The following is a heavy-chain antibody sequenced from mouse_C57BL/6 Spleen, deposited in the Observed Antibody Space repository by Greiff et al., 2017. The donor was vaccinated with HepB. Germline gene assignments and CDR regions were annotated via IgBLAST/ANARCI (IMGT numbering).Heavy chain of an antibody. CDR2: IDPSDSYT. CDR3: ARRNRYGFYAMDY. D-gene: IGHD1-2*01. Sequence: QVQLKEPGAELVMPGASVKLSCKASGYTFTSYWMHWVKQRPGQGLEWIGEIDPSDSYTNYNQKFKGKSTLTVDKSSSTAYMQLSSLTSEDSAVYYCARRNRYGFYAMDYWGQGTSVTVSS. V-gene: IGHV1-69*01. J-gene: IGHJ4*01. CDR1: GYTFTSYW.